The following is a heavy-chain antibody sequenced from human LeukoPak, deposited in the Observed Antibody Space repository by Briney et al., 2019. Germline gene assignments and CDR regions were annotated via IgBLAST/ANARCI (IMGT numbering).Heavy chain of an antibody. CDR3: ARLNGDGFDI. CDR2: IYSSGST. Sequence: PSEALSLTCSVSGVSLDEYYWYWIRQSAGKRLEWIGRIYSSGSTNYAPSLKSRVTMSIDTSKRHLSLKLSSVTAADTGFYYGARLNGDGFDIRGQGTKVTVSS. J-gene: IGHJ3*02. D-gene: IGHD5-24*01. CDR1: GVSLDEYY. V-gene: IGHV4-4*07.